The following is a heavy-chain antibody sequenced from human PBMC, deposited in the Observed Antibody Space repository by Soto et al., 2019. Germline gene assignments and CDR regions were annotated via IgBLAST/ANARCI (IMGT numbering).Heavy chain of an antibody. V-gene: IGHV1-69*01. D-gene: IGHD2-8*02. CDR1: GGTFSNYA. CDR2: IVPIFGAA. CDR3: ASPTGKLDY. J-gene: IGHJ4*02. Sequence: QVQLVQSGAEVKKPGSSVKVSCRASGGTFSNYAISWVRQAPGQGLEWMGGIVPIFGAATYAQKFQGRVTITANAPTCTAYMELSSLRSDATAVYYCASPTGKLDYWGQGTLVTVSS.